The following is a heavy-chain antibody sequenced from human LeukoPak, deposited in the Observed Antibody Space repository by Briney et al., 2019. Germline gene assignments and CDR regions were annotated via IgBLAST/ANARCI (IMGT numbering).Heavy chain of an antibody. V-gene: IGHV1-2*02. Sequence: GASVKVSCKASGYTFTGYYMHWVRQAPGQGLEWMGWINPNSGGTNYAQKFQGRVTMTRDTSISTAYMELSRLRSDDTAVYYCARGWNREDIVVVVAATPANFDYWGQGTLVTVSS. D-gene: IGHD2-15*01. J-gene: IGHJ4*02. CDR2: INPNSGGT. CDR1: GYTFTGYY. CDR3: ARGWNREDIVVVVAATPANFDY.